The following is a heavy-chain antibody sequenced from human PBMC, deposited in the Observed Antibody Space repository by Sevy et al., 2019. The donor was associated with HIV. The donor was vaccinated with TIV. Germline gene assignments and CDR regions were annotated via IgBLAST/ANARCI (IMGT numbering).Heavy chain of an antibody. Sequence: GGSLRLSCSASGFTFSSYAMHWVRQAPGKGLEYVSAISSNGGSTYYAAYVKGRFTISRDNSKNKLYLQMSSLRAEDRAVYYYVKADGGFGELFSSHYYAFDIWGQGTMVTVSS. CDR1: GFTFSSYA. V-gene: IGHV3-64D*06. CDR3: VKADGGFGELFSSHYYAFDI. CDR2: ISSNGGST. D-gene: IGHD3-10*01. J-gene: IGHJ3*02.